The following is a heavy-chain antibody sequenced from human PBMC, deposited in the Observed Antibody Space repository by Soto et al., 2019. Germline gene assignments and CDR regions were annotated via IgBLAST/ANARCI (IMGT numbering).Heavy chain of an antibody. J-gene: IGHJ1*01. CDR2: ISYDGSNK. CDR1: GFTFSSYA. V-gene: IGHV3-30-3*01. Sequence: QVQLVESGGGVVQPGRSLRLSCAASGFTFSSYAMHWVRQAPGKGLEWVAVISYDGSNKYYADSVKGRFTISRDNSKNTLYLQMNSLRAEDTAVYYCARGGSYYVAEYFQHWGQGTLVTVSS. D-gene: IGHD1-26*01. CDR3: ARGGSYYVAEYFQH.